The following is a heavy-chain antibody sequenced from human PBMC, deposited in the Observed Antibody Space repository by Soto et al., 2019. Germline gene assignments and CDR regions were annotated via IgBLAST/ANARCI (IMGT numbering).Heavy chain of an antibody. D-gene: IGHD6-19*01. J-gene: IGHJ4*02. V-gene: IGHV3-23*01. Sequence: GGSLRLSCAASGFTFSSYAMSWVRQAPGKGLEWVSAISGSGGSTYYADSVKGRFTISRDNSKNTLYLQMNSLRAEDTAVYYCAKVKQWLVRRAYYFDDWGQGTLVTVSS. CDR3: AKVKQWLVRRAYYFDD. CDR1: GFTFSSYA. CDR2: ISGSGGST.